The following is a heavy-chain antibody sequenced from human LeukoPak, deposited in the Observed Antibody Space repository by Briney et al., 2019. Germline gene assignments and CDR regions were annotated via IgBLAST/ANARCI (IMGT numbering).Heavy chain of an antibody. J-gene: IGHJ6*02. CDR2: IWYDGSNK. Sequence: PGRSLRLSCAASGFTFSSYGMHWVRQAPGKGLVWVAVIWYDGSNKYYADSVKGRFTISRDNSKNTLYLQMNSLRAEDTAVYYCARSVSRAVAGNYYYYGMDVWGQGTTVTVSS. V-gene: IGHV3-33*01. CDR1: GFTFSSYG. CDR3: ARSVSRAVAGNYYYYGMDV. D-gene: IGHD6-19*01.